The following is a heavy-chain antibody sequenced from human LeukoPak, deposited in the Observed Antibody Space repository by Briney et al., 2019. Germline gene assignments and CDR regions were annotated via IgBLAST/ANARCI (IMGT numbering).Heavy chain of an antibody. J-gene: IGHJ4*02. V-gene: IGHV3-48*01. CDR1: GFTFSSYS. CDR2: ISSSSSTI. Sequence: GGSLRLSCAASGFTFSSYSMNWVRQAPGKGLEWVSYISSSSSTIYYADSVKGRFTISRDNAKNSLYLQMNSLRAEDTAVYYCARDKDVVVPAATAFDYWGQGTLVTVSS. D-gene: IGHD2-2*01. CDR3: ARDKDVVVPAATAFDY.